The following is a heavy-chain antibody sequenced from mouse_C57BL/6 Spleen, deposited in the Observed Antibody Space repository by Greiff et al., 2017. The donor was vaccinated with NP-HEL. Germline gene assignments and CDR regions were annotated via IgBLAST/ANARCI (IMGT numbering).Heavy chain of an antibody. CDR2: IYPGDGDT. CDR1: GYAFSSSW. CDR3: AREGGRCFDY. Sequence: VKLMESGPELVKPGASVKISCKASGYAFSSSWMNWVKQRPGKGLEWIGRIYPGDGDTNYNGKFKGKATLTADKSSSTAYMQLSSLTSEDSAVYFCAREGGRCFDYWGQGTTLTVSS. D-gene: IGHD1-1*01. J-gene: IGHJ2*01. V-gene: IGHV1-82*01.